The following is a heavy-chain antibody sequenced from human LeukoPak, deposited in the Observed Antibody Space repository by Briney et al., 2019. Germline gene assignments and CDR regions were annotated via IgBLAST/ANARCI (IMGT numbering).Heavy chain of an antibody. J-gene: IGHJ6*02. CDR1: VGTFSSYV. Sequence: GSSVRVSCKAAVGTFSSYVICWVGQAAGKGREWMGGIIPIFDTATYAKKFHGRVTTTAEESTSTAYMELSSLRSEDTAVYYCAGRPRVSGYYDDGMDVWGQGTTVTVSS. CDR2: IIPIFDTA. V-gene: IGHV1-69*01. CDR3: AGRPRVSGYYDDGMDV. D-gene: IGHD3-10*01.